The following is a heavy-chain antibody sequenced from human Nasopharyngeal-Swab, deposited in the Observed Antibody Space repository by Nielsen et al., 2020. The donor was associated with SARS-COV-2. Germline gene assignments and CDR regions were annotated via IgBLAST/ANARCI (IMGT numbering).Heavy chain of an antibody. CDR3: ARVRPGAFYYYGMDV. CDR2: IYYRGDT. CDR1: GGSMNTDGYY. V-gene: IGHV4-31*03. Sequence: SETLSLTYSVSGGSMNTDGYYWSWIRQYPGKGLEWIGYIYYRGDTHYNPSLKSRVSMSLDTSKKQLSLKLGSVTVADTAVYYCARVRPGAFYYYGMDVWGQGTTVTVSS. D-gene: IGHD1-26*01. J-gene: IGHJ6*02.